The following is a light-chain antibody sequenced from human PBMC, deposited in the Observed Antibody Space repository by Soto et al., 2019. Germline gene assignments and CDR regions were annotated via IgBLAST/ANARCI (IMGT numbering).Light chain of an antibody. Sequence: EIVLTQSPATLSLSPGNRATLSCRASESVSRYFAWYPQKPGQAPRLLIYEASNSATGIPARFSGSGSGTDFTLTITSLEPEDFAVYYCQQRSNWPSTFGGGTKVEIK. CDR1: ESVSRY. J-gene: IGKJ4*01. CDR2: EAS. CDR3: QQRSNWPST. V-gene: IGKV3-11*01.